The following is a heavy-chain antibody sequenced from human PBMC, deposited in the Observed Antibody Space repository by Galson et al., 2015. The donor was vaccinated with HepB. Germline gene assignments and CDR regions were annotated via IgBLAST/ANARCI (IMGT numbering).Heavy chain of an antibody. CDR2: ISANSGNT. D-gene: IGHD2-15*01. J-gene: IGHJ4*02. Sequence: SVKVSCKASGYTFTTNGISWVRQAPGQGLEWMGWISANSGNTKYAQNLQGRVTLTRDTSTSTAYLELRSLRSDDTAAYYCARDRSHSLDNWGQGTLVAVSS. CDR3: ARDRSHSLDN. V-gene: IGHV1-18*04. CDR1: GYTFTTNG.